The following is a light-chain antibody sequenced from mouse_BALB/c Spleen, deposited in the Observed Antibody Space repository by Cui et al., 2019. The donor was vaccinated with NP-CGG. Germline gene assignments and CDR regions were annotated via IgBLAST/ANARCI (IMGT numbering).Light chain of an antibody. CDR1: TGAVTTSNY. J-gene: IGLJ1*01. CDR2: GTN. Sequence: QAFVTQESSLPTSPGETVTLTCPSSTGAVTTSNYANWVQEKPDHLFTGLIGGTNNRAPGVPARFSGSLIGDKAALTITGAQTEDETIYFCALWYSNHWVFGGGTKLTVL. V-gene: IGLV1*01. CDR3: ALWYSNHWV.